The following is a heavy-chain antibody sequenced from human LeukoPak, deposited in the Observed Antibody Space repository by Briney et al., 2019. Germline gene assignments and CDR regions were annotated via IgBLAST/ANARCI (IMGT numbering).Heavy chain of an antibody. CDR3: ARDLDTAPDI. V-gene: IGHV3-21*01. Sequence: GGSLRLSYAASGFTFSSYSMNWVRQAPGKGLEWVSSISSSSSYIYYADSVKGRFTISRDNAKNSLYLQMNSLRAEDTAVYYCARDLDTAPDIWGQGTMVTVSS. CDR2: ISSSSSYI. D-gene: IGHD5-18*01. J-gene: IGHJ3*02. CDR1: GFTFSSYS.